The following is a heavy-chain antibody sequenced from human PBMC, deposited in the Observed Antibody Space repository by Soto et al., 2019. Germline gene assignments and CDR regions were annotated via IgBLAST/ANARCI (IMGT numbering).Heavy chain of an antibody. Sequence: EVQLLESGGGLVQPGGSLRLSCEASGFTFNSYAMSWVRQAPGQGLEWVSAISGSGGNTYYADSVKGRLTISRDSSKSTLFLQMNSLGAEDTAVYYCAKDFGYYYGSGSLDYWGQGPLVTVSS. CDR1: GFTFNSYA. J-gene: IGHJ4*01. V-gene: IGHV3-23*01. CDR2: ISGSGGNT. CDR3: AKDFGYYYGSGSLDY. D-gene: IGHD3-10*01.